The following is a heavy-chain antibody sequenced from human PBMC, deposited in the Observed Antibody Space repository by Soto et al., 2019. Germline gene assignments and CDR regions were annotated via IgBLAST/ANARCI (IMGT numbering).Heavy chain of an antibody. Sequence: SVKVSSKASGGTFSNYAISWVRQAPGHGLEWMGGIIPIFVTAHYAQKFQGRVTITADESTSTAYMELSSLRSEDTAIYYCARVYCSGGSCYLGSSYYYGMDVWGQGTTVTVSS. CDR3: ARVYCSGGSCYLGSSYYYGMDV. D-gene: IGHD2-15*01. V-gene: IGHV1-69*13. J-gene: IGHJ6*02. CDR1: GGTFSNYA. CDR2: IIPIFVTA.